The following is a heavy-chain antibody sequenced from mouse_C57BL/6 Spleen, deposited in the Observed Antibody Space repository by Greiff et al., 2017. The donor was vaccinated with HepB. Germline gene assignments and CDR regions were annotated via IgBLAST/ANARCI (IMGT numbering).Heavy chain of an antibody. J-gene: IGHJ3*01. D-gene: IGHD2-3*01. V-gene: IGHV1-64*01. CDR1: GYTFTSYW. CDR3: ARANDGYYREFAY. CDR2: IHPNSGST. Sequence: QVHVKQPGAELVKPGASVKLSCKASGYTFTSYWMHWVKQRPGQGLEWIGMIHPNSGSTNYNEKFKSKATLTVDKSSSTAYMQLSSLTSEDSAVYYCARANDGYYREFAYWGQGTLVTVSA.